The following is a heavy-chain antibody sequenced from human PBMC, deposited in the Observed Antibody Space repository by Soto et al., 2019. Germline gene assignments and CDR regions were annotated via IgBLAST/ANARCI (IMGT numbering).Heavy chain of an antibody. CDR2: IIPIFGTA. CDR3: AQTAARRDYYSYGMDV. CDR1: GGTFSSYA. D-gene: IGHD6-6*01. Sequence: SVKVSCKASGGTFSSYAISWVRQAPGQGLEWMGGIIPIFGTANYAQKFQGRVTITADESTSTAYMELSSLRSEDTAVYYCAQTAARRDYYSYGMDVWGQGTKVTVSS. J-gene: IGHJ6*02. V-gene: IGHV1-69*13.